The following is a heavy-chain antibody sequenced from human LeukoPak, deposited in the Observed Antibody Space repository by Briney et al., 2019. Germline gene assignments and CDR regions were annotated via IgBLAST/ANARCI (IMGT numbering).Heavy chain of an antibody. CDR3: ARVDYYDSSGYYTPNWFDP. CDR1: GFTFSSYS. J-gene: IGHJ5*02. D-gene: IGHD3-22*01. Sequence: GGSLRLSCAASGFTFSSYSMNWVRQAPGKGLEWVSSISSSSSYIYCADSVKGRFTISRDNAKNSLYLQMNSLRAEDTAVYYCARVDYYDSSGYYTPNWFDPWGQGTLVTVSS. V-gene: IGHV3-21*01. CDR2: ISSSSSYI.